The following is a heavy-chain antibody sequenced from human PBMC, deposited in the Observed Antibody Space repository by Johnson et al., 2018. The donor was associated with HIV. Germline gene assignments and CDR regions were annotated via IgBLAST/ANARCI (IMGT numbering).Heavy chain of an antibody. CDR1: GFTFRNCE. D-gene: IGHD4/OR15-4a*01. CDR3: TRKCDYAQGFDI. V-gene: IGHV3-64*01. J-gene: IGHJ3*02. Sequence: MLLVESGGDLVQPGKSLRLSCVGSGFTFRNCEMHWVRKAPGKGLEYVSGFSDDGETTYYANSVKGRVTISRDNSKSTLYLQMGRLRSEDTAMYYCTRKCDYAQGFDIWGRGTLVTVSS. CDR2: FSDDGETT.